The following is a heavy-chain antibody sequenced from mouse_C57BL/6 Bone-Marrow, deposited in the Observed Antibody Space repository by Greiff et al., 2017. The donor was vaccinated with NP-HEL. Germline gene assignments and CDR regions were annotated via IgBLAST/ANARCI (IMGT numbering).Heavy chain of an antibody. V-gene: IGHV1-64*01. CDR1: GYTFTSYW. Sequence: QVQLQQPGAELVKPGASVKLSCKASGYTFTSYWMHWVKQRPGQGLEWIGMIHPNSGSTNYNEKFKSKATLTVDKSSSTAYMQLSSLTSEDSAVYYCARSGDYDYFDYWGQGTTLTVSS. J-gene: IGHJ2*01. D-gene: IGHD2-4*01. CDR3: ARSGDYDYFDY. CDR2: IHPNSGST.